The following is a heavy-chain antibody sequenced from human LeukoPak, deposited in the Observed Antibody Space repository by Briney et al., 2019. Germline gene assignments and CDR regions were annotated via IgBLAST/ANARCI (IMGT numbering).Heavy chain of an antibody. D-gene: IGHD2-2*01. J-gene: IGHJ6*02. V-gene: IGHV1-8*01. CDR1: GYTFTSYG. CDR3: ARDCSSTSCYDYYGMDV. Sequence: ASVKVSCKASGYTFTSYGINWVRQATGQGLEWMGWMNPNSGNTGYAQKFQGRVTMTRNTSISTAYVELSSLRSEDTAVYYCARDCSSTSCYDYYGMDVWGQGTTVTVSS. CDR2: MNPNSGNT.